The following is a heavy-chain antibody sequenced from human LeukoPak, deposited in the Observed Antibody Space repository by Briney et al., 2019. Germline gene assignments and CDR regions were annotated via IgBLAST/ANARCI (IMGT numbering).Heavy chain of an antibody. CDR3: ARFDSSGYYFYY. CDR1: GFTFSNYD. J-gene: IGHJ4*02. Sequence: GGSLRLSCAASGFTFSNYDMHWVRQAPGKGLEWVSSIRYDGSNKYYADSVKGRFTISRDKAKNTLYLQMDSLRAEDTAGYFCARFDSSGYYFYYWGQGTLATVSS. D-gene: IGHD3-22*01. CDR2: IRYDGSNK. V-gene: IGHV3-30*02.